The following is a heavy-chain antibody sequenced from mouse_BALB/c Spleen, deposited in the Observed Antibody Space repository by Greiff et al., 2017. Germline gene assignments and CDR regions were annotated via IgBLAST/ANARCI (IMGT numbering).Heavy chain of an antibody. Sequence: VQLKESGGGLVQPGGSRKLSCAASGFTFSSFGMHWVRQAPEKGLEWVAYISSGSSTIYYADTVKGRFTISRDNPKNTLFLQMTSLRSEDTAMYYCARSSFDYWGQGTTLTVSS. CDR3: ARSSFDY. V-gene: IGHV5-17*02. J-gene: IGHJ2*01. CDR2: ISSGSSTI. CDR1: GFTFSSFG.